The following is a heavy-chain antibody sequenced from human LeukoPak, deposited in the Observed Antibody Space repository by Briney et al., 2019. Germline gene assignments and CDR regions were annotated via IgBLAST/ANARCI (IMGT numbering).Heavy chain of an antibody. V-gene: IGHV4-39*07. CDR1: GGSISGSSYY. Sequence: SETLSLTCTVSGGSISGSSYYWGWIRQPPGKGLEWIGSIYYSGSTYYNPSLKSRVTISVDTSKNQFSLKLSSVTAADTAVYYCASGPKYYYDSSGYSHAFDIWGQGTMVTVSS. CDR2: IYYSGST. CDR3: ASGPKYYYDSSGYSHAFDI. D-gene: IGHD3-22*01. J-gene: IGHJ3*02.